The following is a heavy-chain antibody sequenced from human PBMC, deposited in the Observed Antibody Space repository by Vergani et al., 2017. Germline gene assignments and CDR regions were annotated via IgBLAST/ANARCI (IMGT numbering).Heavy chain of an antibody. CDR1: GGSISSGGYY. V-gene: IGHV4-31*03. D-gene: IGHD3-22*01. Sequence: QVQLQESGPGLVKPSQTLSLTCTVSGGSISSGGYYWSWIRQPPGKGLEWIGEINHSGSTNYNPSLKSRVTISVDTSKNQFSLKLSSVTAADTAVYYCARTYYDSSGYYISTPFDYWGQGTLVTVSS. CDR3: ARTYYDSSGYYISTPFDY. J-gene: IGHJ4*02. CDR2: INHSGST.